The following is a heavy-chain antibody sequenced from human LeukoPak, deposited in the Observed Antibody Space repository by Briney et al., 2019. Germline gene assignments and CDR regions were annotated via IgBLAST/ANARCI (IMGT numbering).Heavy chain of an antibody. CDR2: FDPEDGET. Sequence: GASVKVSCKASGYTFTSYDINWVRQATGKGLEWMGGFDPEDGETIYAQKFQGRVTMTEDTSTDTAYMELSSLRSEDTAVYYCARGLWGYDILTDDAFDIWGQGTMVTVSS. V-gene: IGHV1-24*01. CDR3: ARGLWGYDILTDDAFDI. J-gene: IGHJ3*02. CDR1: GYTFTSYD. D-gene: IGHD3-9*01.